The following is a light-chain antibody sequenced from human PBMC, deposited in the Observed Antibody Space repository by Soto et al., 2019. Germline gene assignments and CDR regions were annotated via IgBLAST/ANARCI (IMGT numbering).Light chain of an antibody. Sequence: DIQMTQSPSSLSASVGDRVTITCRASQGISNYLAWYQQKPGKVPKLLIYAASTLQSGVPSRFSGSGSGTDFTLNISSLEPENVGNYLRQKEKRGPLTFGQGDKVEIK. CDR2: AAS. J-gene: IGKJ1*01. CDR1: QGISNY. CDR3: QKEKRGPLT. V-gene: IGKV1-27*01.